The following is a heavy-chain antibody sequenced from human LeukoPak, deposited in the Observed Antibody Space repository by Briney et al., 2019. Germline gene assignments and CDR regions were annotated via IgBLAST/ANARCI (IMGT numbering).Heavy chain of an antibody. J-gene: IGHJ5*02. D-gene: IGHD6-6*01. CDR1: GYTFTGYY. Sequence: ASVKVSCKASGYTFTGYYMHWVRQAPGQGLEWMGWINPNSGGTNYAQKFQGRVTMTRDTSISTAYMELSSLRSGDTAVYYCARDWGAARPYNWFDPWGQGTLVTVSS. CDR3: ARDWGAARPYNWFDP. V-gene: IGHV1-2*02. CDR2: INPNSGGT.